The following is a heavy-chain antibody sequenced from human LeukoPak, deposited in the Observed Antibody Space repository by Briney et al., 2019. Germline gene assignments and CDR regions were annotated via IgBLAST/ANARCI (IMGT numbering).Heavy chain of an antibody. D-gene: IGHD3-3*01. V-gene: IGHV3-23*01. CDR1: GLTFRIYA. CDR2: ISGSSGHP. Sequence: PGGSLRLSCAASGLTFRIYAMTWVRQAPGKGLEWVSDISGSSGHPYTTHSVKGRFTIARDNSKDTLYLQMNSLRAEDTAVYYCAKVGFSEMEWLLYSDHGRRGTLVSVFS. CDR3: AKVGFSEMEWLLYSDH. J-gene: IGHJ4*02.